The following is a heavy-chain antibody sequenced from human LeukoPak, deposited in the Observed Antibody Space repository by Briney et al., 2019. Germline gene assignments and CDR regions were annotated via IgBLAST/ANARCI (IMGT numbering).Heavy chain of an antibody. CDR2: INPNSGGT. D-gene: IGHD4-17*01. CDR3: ARDRDGDYVSGAFDI. J-gene: IGHJ3*02. V-gene: IGHV1-2*02. Sequence: ASVKVSCKASGGTFSSYAISWVRQAPGQGLEWMGWINPNSGGTNYAQKFQGRVTMTRDTSISTAYMELSRLRSDDTAVYYCARDRDGDYVSGAFDIWGQGTMVTVSS. CDR1: GGTFSSYA.